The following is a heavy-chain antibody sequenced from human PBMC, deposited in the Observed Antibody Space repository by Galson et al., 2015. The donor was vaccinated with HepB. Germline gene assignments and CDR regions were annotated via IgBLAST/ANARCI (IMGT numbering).Heavy chain of an antibody. Sequence: SVKVSCKASGYTFTSYAMHWVRQAPGQRLEWMGWINAGNGNTKYSQKFQGRVTITRDTSASTAYMELSSLRSEDTAVYYCAREAVQNYPEWFDPWGQGTLVTVSS. J-gene: IGHJ5*02. CDR2: INAGNGNT. D-gene: IGHD1-1*01. CDR3: AREAVQNYPEWFDP. V-gene: IGHV1-3*01. CDR1: GYTFTSYA.